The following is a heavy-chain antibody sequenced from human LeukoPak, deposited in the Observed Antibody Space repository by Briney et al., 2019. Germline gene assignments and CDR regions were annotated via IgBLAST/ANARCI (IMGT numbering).Heavy chain of an antibody. CDR1: DDSISPYY. V-gene: IGHV4-59*08. J-gene: IGHJ3*02. D-gene: IGHD5-18*01. Sequence: SETLSLTCTVSDDSISPYYWSWIRQPPGKGLEWIGYIYYSGSTNYNPSLKSRVTISVDTSKNQFSLKLSSATAADTAVYYCARRDTALGRAFDIWGQGTMVTVSS. CDR3: ARRDTALGRAFDI. CDR2: IYYSGST.